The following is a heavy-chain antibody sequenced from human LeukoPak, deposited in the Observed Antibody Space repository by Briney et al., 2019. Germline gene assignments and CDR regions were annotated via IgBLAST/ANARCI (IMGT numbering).Heavy chain of an antibody. CDR2: IYYSGST. V-gene: IGHV4-59*01. D-gene: IGHD1-26*01. Sequence: PSETLSLTCTVSGGSISSYYWSWIRQPPGKGLAWIGYIYYSGSTNYNPSLKSRVTISVDTSKNQFSLKLSSVTAADTAVYYCARGVGKRFDYWGQGTLVSVSS. CDR1: GGSISSYY. J-gene: IGHJ4*02. CDR3: ARGVGKRFDY.